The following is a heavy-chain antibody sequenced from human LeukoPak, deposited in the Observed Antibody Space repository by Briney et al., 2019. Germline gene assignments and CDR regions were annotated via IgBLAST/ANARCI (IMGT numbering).Heavy chain of an antibody. V-gene: IGHV3-23*01. J-gene: IGHJ4*02. Sequence: GGSLRLSCAASGFTFSSYAMSWVRQAPGKGLEWVSAISGSGGSTNYADSVKGRSTISRDNPKNSLYLQMNSLRAEDTAVYYCARTSTRMATAGLVDYWGQGTLVTVSS. CDR3: ARTSTRMATAGLVDY. CDR1: GFTFSSYA. CDR2: ISGSGGST. D-gene: IGHD5-24*01.